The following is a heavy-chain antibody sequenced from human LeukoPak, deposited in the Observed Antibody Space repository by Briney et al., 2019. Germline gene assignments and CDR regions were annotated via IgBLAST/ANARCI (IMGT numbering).Heavy chain of an antibody. V-gene: IGHV3-23*01. J-gene: IGHJ3*02. CDR3: AKDRPKYYYDSSALFTASRAFDI. D-gene: IGHD3-22*01. CDR1: GFTFSSYA. Sequence: GGSLRLSCAASGFTFSSYAMSWVRQAPGKGLEWVSATSGSGGSTYYADSVKGRFTISRDNSKNTLYLQMNSLRAEDTAVYYCAKDRPKYYYDSSALFTASRAFDIWGQGTMVTVSS. CDR2: TSGSGGST.